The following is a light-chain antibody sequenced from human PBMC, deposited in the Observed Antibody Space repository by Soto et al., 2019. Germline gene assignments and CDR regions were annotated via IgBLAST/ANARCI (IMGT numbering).Light chain of an antibody. CDR3: SSYTTSISYV. V-gene: IGLV2-14*03. J-gene: IGLJ1*01. CDR2: DVN. CDR1: SRDIGAYNY. Sequence: QSALTQPASVSGSPGQSITISCTGTSRDIGAYNYVSWYQHHPGKAPKLMIYDVNNRPSGVSDRFSGSKSGNTASLTISGLQAEDEADYYCSSYTTSISYVFRTGTKLTVL.